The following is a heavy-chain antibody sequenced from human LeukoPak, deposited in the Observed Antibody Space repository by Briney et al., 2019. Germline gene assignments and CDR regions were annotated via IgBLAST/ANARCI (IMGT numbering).Heavy chain of an antibody. D-gene: IGHD1-7*01. CDR3: ARYNWNYAGIDY. J-gene: IGHJ4*02. CDR2: ISSSSSYI. Sequence: GGSLRLSCAASGFTFSSYSMNWVRQAPGKGLEWVSSISSSSSYIYYADSVKGRFTTSRDNAKNSLYLQMNSLRAEDTAVYYCARYNWNYAGIDYWGQGTLVTVSS. V-gene: IGHV3-21*01. CDR1: GFTFSSYS.